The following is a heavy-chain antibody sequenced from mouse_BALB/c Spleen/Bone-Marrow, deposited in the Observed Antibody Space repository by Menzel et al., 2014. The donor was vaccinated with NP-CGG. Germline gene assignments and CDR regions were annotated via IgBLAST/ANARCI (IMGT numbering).Heavy chain of an antibody. D-gene: IGHD4-1*01. V-gene: IGHV1-54*01. CDR3: ARCLTGTSAMDY. Sequence: VKLMESGAELVRPGTSVKVSCKASGYAFTNYLIEWVKQRPGQGLEWIGVINPGSGGTNYNEKLKAKATLTADKSSSTAYMQLSSLTSDDSAVYFCARCLTGTSAMDYWGQGTSVTVSS. CDR2: INPGSGGT. J-gene: IGHJ4*01. CDR1: GYAFTNYL.